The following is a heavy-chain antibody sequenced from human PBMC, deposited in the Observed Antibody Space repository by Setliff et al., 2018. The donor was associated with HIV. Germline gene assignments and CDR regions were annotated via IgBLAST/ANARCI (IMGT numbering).Heavy chain of an antibody. V-gene: IGHV3-48*01. CDR3: AKDYGMDV. J-gene: IGHJ6*02. Sequence: GESLKISCAASGFPFSAYIMNWVRQAPGKGLEWISYISGSSTTIYYADSVKGRFIISRDNAKNSLYLQMNSLRTEDTALYYCAKDYGMDVWGQGTTVTVSS. CDR2: ISGSSTTI. CDR1: GFPFSAYI.